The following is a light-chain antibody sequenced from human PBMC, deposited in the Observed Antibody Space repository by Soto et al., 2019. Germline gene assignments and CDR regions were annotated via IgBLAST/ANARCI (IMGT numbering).Light chain of an antibody. Sequence: DIQMTQSPSSLSASVGDRVTITCRASQSISSYLNWYQQKPGKAPKLLIYAASSLQSGVPSRFSGSGSGTDFTLTISSLQPEDFATYYCQQSYSTPRMYTFGQGIKLEIK. V-gene: IGKV1-39*01. CDR3: QQSYSTPRMYT. CDR2: AAS. J-gene: IGKJ2*01. CDR1: QSISSY.